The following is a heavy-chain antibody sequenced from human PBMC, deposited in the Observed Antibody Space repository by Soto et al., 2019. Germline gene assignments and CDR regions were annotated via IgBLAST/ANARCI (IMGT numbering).Heavy chain of an antibody. Sequence: EVQLLESGGGLVQPGGSLRLSCAASGFTFSSYAMSWVRQAPGKGLEWVSAISGSGGSTYYADSVKGWFTISRDNSKNTLFLQMNSLRAEGTAVYYCAKDFRSGSYYFPSRTFDYWGQGTLVTVSS. D-gene: IGHD3-10*01. CDR3: AKDFRSGSYYFPSRTFDY. CDR2: ISGSGGST. V-gene: IGHV3-23*01. CDR1: GFTFSSYA. J-gene: IGHJ4*02.